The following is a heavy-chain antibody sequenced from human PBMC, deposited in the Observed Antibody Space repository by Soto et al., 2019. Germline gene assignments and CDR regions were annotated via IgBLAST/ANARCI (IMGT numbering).Heavy chain of an antibody. J-gene: IGHJ6*02. D-gene: IGHD4-17*01. Sequence: EVRLVQSGAEVKKPGESLRISCKGSGYSFTSYWVTWVRQMPGKGLEWMGRIDPSDSYTNYNPPFQGHVTISVDKSISTAYLQGSSLKASDTAMYYCARLYGGNSGMDVWGQGTTVTVSS. CDR2: IDPSDSYT. V-gene: IGHV5-10-1*01. CDR1: GYSFTSYW. CDR3: ARLYGGNSGMDV.